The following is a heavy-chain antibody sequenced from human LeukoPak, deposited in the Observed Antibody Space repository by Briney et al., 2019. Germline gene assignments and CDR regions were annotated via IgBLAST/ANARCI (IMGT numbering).Heavy chain of an antibody. Sequence: GASLKISCKGSGYSFTSYWIGWVRQMPGKGLEWMGIIYPGDSDTRYSPSFQGQVTISADKSISTAYLQWSSLKASDTAMYYCARRGIVGAIKYYFDYWGQGTLVTVSS. CDR2: IYPGDSDT. CDR1: GYSFTSYW. D-gene: IGHD1-26*01. CDR3: ARRGIVGAIKYYFDY. V-gene: IGHV5-51*01. J-gene: IGHJ4*02.